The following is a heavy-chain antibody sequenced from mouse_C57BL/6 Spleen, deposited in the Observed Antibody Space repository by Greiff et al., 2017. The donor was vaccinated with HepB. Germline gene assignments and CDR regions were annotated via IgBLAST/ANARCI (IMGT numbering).Heavy chain of an antibody. Sequence: EVKLVESGEGLVKPGGSLKLSCAASGFTFSSYAMSWVRQTPEKRLEWVAYISSGGDYIYYADTVKGRFTISRDNARNTLYLQMSSLKSEDTAMYYCTRDRGAHWCFDVWGKGTTVTVSS. CDR1: GFTFSSYA. CDR2: ISSGGDYI. J-gene: IGHJ1*03. CDR3: TRDRGAHWCFDV. D-gene: IGHD3-1*01. V-gene: IGHV5-9-1*02.